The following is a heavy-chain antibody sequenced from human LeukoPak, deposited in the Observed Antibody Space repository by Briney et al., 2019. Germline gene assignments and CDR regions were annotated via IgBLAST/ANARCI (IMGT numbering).Heavy chain of an antibody. D-gene: IGHD3-3*01. J-gene: IGHJ6*03. Sequence: GGSLRLSCAASGFTFSTYSMNWVRQAPGKGPEWVSSISSTSSNKYYADSVRGRFTTSRDNAKNTLYLQMDSLRAEDTAVYYFARRDYDFWSGYPGGYYIDVWGKGTTVTVS. CDR1: GFTFSTYS. V-gene: IGHV3-21*01. CDR3: ARRDYDFWSGYPGGYYIDV. CDR2: ISSTSSNK.